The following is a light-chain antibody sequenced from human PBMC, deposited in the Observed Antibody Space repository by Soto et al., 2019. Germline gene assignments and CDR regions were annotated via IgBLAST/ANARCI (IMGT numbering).Light chain of an antibody. CDR3: SSFASSNTWV. CDR1: SSDVGAYNY. Sequence: QLVLTQPPSASGSPRQSVTISCTGTSSDVGAYNYVSWYQQHAGKAPKLVIYEVTKRPSGVPDRFSGSKSANTASLTVSGLQAEDEADYYCSSFASSNTWVFGGGTKVTVL. J-gene: IGLJ3*02. CDR2: EVT. V-gene: IGLV2-8*01.